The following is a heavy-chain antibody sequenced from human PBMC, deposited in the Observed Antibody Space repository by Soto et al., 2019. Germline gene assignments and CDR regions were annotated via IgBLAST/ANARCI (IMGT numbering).Heavy chain of an antibody. D-gene: IGHD2-21*02. V-gene: IGHV2-5*02. CDR2: IYWDDDK. J-gene: IGHJ2*01. CDR3: AHRLVTENFDL. CDR1: GFSLSTSGVG. Sequence: QITLKESGPTLVKPTQTLTLTCTFSGFSLSTSGVGVGWIRQPPGKALEWLALIYWDDDKRYSPSLKSRLTITKDTSKNQVVLTLTNMDPVDTAPYYCAHRLVTENFDLWGRGTLVTVSS.